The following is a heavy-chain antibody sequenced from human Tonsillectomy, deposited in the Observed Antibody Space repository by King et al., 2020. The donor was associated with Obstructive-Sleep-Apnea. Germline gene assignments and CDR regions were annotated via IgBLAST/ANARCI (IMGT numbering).Heavy chain of an antibody. D-gene: IGHD6-13*01. Sequence: QLQESGPGLVKPSETLSLTCTVSGGSITSYYWSWVRQPVGKGLEWIGRIYISGSTNYSPSLKSLVSMSVDTSKNQFSLKLISVTAADTAVYYCARGPGSAFSSTWYFFDYWGQGTLVTVSS. CDR3: ARGPGSAFSSTWYFFDY. CDR2: IYISGST. J-gene: IGHJ4*02. CDR1: GGSITSYY. V-gene: IGHV4-4*07.